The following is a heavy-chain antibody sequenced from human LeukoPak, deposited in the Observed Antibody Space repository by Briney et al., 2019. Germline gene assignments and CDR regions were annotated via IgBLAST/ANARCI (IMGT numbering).Heavy chain of an antibody. CDR3: AGSSGWYAFFRFDP. D-gene: IGHD6-19*01. CDR1: GGSISSGGYY. J-gene: IGHJ5*02. Sequence: PSETLSLTCTVSGGSISSGGYYWSWIRQHPGKGLEWIGEINHSGSTNYNPSLKSRVTISVDTSKNQFSLKLSSVTAADTAVYYCAGSSGWYAFFRFDPWGQGTLVTVSS. CDR2: INHSGST. V-gene: IGHV4-39*07.